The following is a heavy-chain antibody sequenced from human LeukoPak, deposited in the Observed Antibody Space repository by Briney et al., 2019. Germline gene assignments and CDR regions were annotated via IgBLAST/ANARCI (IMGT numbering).Heavy chain of an antibody. Sequence: KFQGRVTITRDTSASTAYMELSSLRSEDTAVYYCARDRMELLNWFDPWGLGTLVTVSS. V-gene: IGHV1-3*01. J-gene: IGHJ5*02. D-gene: IGHD1-26*01. CDR3: ARDRMELLNWFDP.